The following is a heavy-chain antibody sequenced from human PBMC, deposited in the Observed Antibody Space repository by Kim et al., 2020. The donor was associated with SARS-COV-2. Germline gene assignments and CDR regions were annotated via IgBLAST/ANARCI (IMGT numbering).Heavy chain of an antibody. CDR3: ARGVCSTSCYVAGGPNWFDP. J-gene: IGHJ5*02. D-gene: IGHD2-2*01. CDR1: GGSFSGYY. CDR2: INHSGST. V-gene: IGHV4-34*01. Sequence: SETLSLTCAVYGGSFSGYYWSWIRQPPGKGLEWIGEINHSGSTNYNPSLKSRVTISVDTSKNQFSLKLSSVTAADTAVYYCARGVCSTSCYVAGGPNWFDPWGQGTLVTVSS.